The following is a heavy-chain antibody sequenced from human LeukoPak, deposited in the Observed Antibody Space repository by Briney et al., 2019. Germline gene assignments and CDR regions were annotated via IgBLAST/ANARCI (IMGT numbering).Heavy chain of an antibody. J-gene: IGHJ4*02. D-gene: IGHD6-19*01. Sequence: GGSLRLSCAASGFTFSSYSMNWVRQAPGKGLEWVSSISSSSSYIYYADSVKGRFTISRDNAKNSLYLQMNSLRAEDTAVYYCARDKEWLVRFDLWGEGTVVSVSS. V-gene: IGHV3-21*01. CDR1: GFTFSSYS. CDR2: ISSSSSYI. CDR3: ARDKEWLVRFDL.